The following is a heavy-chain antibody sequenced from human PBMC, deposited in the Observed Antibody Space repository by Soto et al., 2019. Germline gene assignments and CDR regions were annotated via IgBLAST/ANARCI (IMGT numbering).Heavy chain of an antibody. CDR2: ITTYNGNT. J-gene: IGHJ6*02. Sequence: QVQLVQSGVEVREPGASVKVSCKAVRYIFTNYGVSWVRQAPGQGLEWMGWITTYNGNTEYAQKFHGRVTMTTDASTSTAYMELGSLRSDDTAIYYCARALTGYGMDVWGQGTTVTVSS. CDR3: ARALTGYGMDV. CDR1: RYIFTNYG. V-gene: IGHV1-18*01.